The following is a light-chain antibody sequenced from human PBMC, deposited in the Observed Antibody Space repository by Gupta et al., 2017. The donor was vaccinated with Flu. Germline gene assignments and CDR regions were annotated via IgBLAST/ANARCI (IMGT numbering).Light chain of an antibody. CDR2: GNN. CDR1: SSNLGAGYD. V-gene: IGLV1-40*01. CDR3: QSYDSSLSGSV. J-gene: IGLJ3*02. Sequence: QSGLTQPPSVSGAPGQRLTISCTGSSSNLGAGYDVHWYQHFPSKAPKLLLYGNNHRPSGVPDRFSGSKSGTSASLAITGLQADDEADYFCQSYDSSLSGSVFGGGTKLTVL.